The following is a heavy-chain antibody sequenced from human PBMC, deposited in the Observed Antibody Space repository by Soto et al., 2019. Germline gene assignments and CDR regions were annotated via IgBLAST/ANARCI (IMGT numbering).Heavy chain of an antibody. Sequence: EVQLVESGGSLIQPGGSLRLSCAASGFSVSDYYMNWVRQAPGKGLEWVSIIYSGRTTYYADSVKGRFTISRDDSKNTLYLQMNSLRPEDTALYYCVRGPADSMLRLLEWPYVDYWGQGTLVTVTA. CDR3: VRGPADSMLRLLEWPYVDY. D-gene: IGHD3-3*01. CDR1: GFSVSDYY. J-gene: IGHJ4*02. V-gene: IGHV3-53*01. CDR2: IYSGRTT.